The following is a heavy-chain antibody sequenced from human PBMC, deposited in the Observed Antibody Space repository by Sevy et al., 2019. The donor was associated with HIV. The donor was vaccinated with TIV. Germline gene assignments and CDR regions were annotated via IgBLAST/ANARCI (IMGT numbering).Heavy chain of an antibody. D-gene: IGHD6-13*01. V-gene: IGHV1-2*02. Sequence: ASVKVSCKASGYTFTGYYMHWVRQAPGQGLEWMGWINPNSGGTNYSQKFQGRVTMTRDTSISTAYMELSRLRSDDTAVYYCARDWQTIAAAGTLEGWFDPWGQGTLVTVSS. J-gene: IGHJ5*02. CDR3: ARDWQTIAAAGTLEGWFDP. CDR1: GYTFTGYY. CDR2: INPNSGGT.